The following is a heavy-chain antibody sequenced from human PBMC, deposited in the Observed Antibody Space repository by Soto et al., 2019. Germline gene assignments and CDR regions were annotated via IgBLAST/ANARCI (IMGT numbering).Heavy chain of an antibody. Sequence: SETLSLTCAVYGGSFSGYYWSWIRQPPGKGLEWIGEINHSGSTNYNPSLKSRVTISVDTSKNQFSLKLSSVTAADTAVYYCESLEKIGGYWGKGTRVTVSS. CDR1: GGSFSGYY. CDR3: ESLEKIGGY. D-gene: IGHD3-16*01. J-gene: IGHJ4*02. V-gene: IGHV4-34*01. CDR2: INHSGST.